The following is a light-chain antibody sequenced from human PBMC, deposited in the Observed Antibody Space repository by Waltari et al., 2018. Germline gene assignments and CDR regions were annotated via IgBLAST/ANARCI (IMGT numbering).Light chain of an antibody. J-gene: IGKJ4*01. CDR2: DAH. Sequence: EVVLTQTPATLSLSPGERATLSCRASQSVNNFVGWYQQKSGQAPRLLIYDAHDRAAGIPASFSGSGSGTEFTLTITSLEPEDFSIYYCQQRRNLLTFGGGTKVEIK. CDR3: QQRRNLLT. CDR1: QSVNNF. V-gene: IGKV3-11*01.